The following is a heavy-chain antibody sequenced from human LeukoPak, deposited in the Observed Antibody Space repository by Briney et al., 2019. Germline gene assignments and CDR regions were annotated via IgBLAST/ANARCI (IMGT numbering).Heavy chain of an antibody. D-gene: IGHD3-10*01. CDR1: GGSISSYY. CDR2: IYYSGST. CDR3: ARAGTMVRGVIEFDY. J-gene: IGHJ4*02. V-gene: IGHV4-59*12. Sequence: SETLSLTCTVSGGSISSYYWSWIRQPPGNGLEWIGYIYYSGSTNYNPSLKSRVTISVDTSKNQFSLKLSSVTAADTAVYYCARAGTMVRGVIEFDYWGQGTLVTVSS.